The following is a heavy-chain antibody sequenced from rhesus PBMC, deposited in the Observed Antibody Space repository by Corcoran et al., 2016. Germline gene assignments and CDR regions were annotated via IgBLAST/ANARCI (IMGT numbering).Heavy chain of an antibody. Sequence: QVQLQESGPGLVKPSETLSLTCAVSGGPISRGFYYWRGIHQPPGKGLGGIAYMSYSSSTNYNPSLKSRVTISRDTSKNQFSLEVNSVTAADTAVYYCARGGLATGPYFDYWGQGVLVAVSS. J-gene: IGHJ4*01. CDR3: ARGGLATGPYFDY. D-gene: IGHD6S26*01. CDR1: GGPISRGFYY. V-gene: IGHV4-122*02. CDR2: MSYSSST.